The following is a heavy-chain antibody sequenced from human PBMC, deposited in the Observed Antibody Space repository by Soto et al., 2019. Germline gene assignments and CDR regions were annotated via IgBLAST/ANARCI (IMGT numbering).Heavy chain of an antibody. CDR3: ARQVAGSFRWLDP. CDR1: CYTFSEDW. J-gene: IGHJ5*02. CDR2: IDPTDSYT. Sequence: GGALEISCKASCYTFSEDWVDWGGQMPGKGLEWVGRIDPTDSYTNYSPSFQGHVTISVDMSISTVYLSWSSLKPSDTAMYYCARQVAGSFRWLDPWGPGTLVTVSS. D-gene: IGHD6-19*01. V-gene: IGHV5-10-1*01.